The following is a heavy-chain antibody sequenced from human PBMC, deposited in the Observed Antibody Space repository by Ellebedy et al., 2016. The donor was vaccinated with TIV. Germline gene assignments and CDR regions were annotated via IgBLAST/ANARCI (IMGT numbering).Heavy chain of an antibody. J-gene: IGHJ4*02. CDR1: GGTFSSYA. CDR2: IIPIFGTA. Sequence: SVKVSXKASGGTFSSYAISWVRQAPGQGLEWMGGIIPIFGTANYAQKFQGRVTITADESTSTAYMELSSLRSEDTAVYYCARQAYNWNYYFDYWGQGTLVTVSS. V-gene: IGHV1-69*13. CDR3: ARQAYNWNYYFDY. D-gene: IGHD1-7*01.